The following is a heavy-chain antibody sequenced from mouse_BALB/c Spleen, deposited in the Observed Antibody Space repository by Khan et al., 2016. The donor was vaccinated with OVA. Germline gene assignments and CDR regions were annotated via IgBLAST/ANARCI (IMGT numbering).Heavy chain of an antibody. V-gene: IGHV1-87*01. J-gene: IGHJ2*01. CDR3: ASYWYDSFAY. CDR2: IYPGDGDA. D-gene: IGHD2-14*01. Sequence: QVQLLQSGAELARPGASVKLSCKASGYTFTTYWMPWVKQRPGKGLEWIGTIYPGDGDARYTQNFKDKATLSADNATSTAYMQISSLESEDSAFYYCASYWYDSFAYWGQGTILTVSS. CDR1: GYTFTTYW.